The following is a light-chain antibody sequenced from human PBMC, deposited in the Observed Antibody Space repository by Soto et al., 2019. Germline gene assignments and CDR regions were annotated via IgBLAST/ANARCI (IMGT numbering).Light chain of an antibody. CDR2: EVT. V-gene: IGLV2-23*02. CDR1: SSDVGRYNF. J-gene: IGLJ1*01. Sequence: QSALTQPASVSGSPGQSITISCTGTSSDVGRYNFVSWYQQYPGKVPRVTIYEVTKRPSGVSNRFSGSKSGNTAFLTISGLQAEDEADYFCCSDAGSGVYVFGTGTKVT. CDR3: CSDAGSGVYV.